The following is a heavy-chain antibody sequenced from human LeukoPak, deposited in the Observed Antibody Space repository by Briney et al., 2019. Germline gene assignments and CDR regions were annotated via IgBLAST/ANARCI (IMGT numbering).Heavy chain of an antibody. CDR3: ARGYISSWYYFDL. CDR1: GGTFSSYA. Sequence: SVKVSCKASGGTFSSYAISWVRQAPGQGLEWMGRIIPILGIPNYAQKFQGRVTITADKSTTTAYMELSSLRSEDTAVYYCARGYISSWYYFDLWGQGTVVTVSS. CDR2: IIPILGIP. D-gene: IGHD6-13*01. V-gene: IGHV1-69*04. J-gene: IGHJ4*02.